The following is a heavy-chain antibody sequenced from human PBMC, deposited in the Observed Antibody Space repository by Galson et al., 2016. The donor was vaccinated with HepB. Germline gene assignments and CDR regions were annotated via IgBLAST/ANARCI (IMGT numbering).Heavy chain of an antibody. D-gene: IGHD3-9*01. CDR3: ARLSDYDILTGYFDH. V-gene: IGHV4-39*01. CDR2: VFYSGST. CDR1: GGSISSSSYY. J-gene: IGHJ4*02. Sequence: ETLSLTCTVSGGSISSSSYYWGWVRQPPGKGLDWIGNVFYSGSTYYNPPLKSRVTISVDTSKSQFSLKLSSVTATDTAVYYCARLSDYDILTGYFDHWGQGTLVTVS.